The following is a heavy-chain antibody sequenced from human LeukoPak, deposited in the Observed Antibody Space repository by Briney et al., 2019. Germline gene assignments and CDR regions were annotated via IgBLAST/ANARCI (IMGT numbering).Heavy chain of an antibody. CDR2: IHIDTDTT. CDR1: GLPFSSYN. D-gene: IGHD7-27*01. J-gene: IGHJ4*02. CDR3: ARDHDWGFDY. Sequence: GSLSLSCAAPGLPFSSYNINWVRRAPGKGLEWVSYIHIDTDTTWYADSVKGRFTISRDNAKNSLYLQMNSLRVEDTALYYCARDHDWGFDYWGQGTLVTVSS. V-gene: IGHV3-48*01.